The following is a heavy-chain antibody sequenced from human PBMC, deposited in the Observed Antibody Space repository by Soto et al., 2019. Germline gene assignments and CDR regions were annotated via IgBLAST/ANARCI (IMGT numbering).Heavy chain of an antibody. Sequence: SETLSLTCTVSGGSISSGGYYWSWIRQHPGKGLEWIGYIYYSGSTYYNPSLKSRVTISVDTSKNQFSLKLSSVTAADTAVYYCARYDGRDYGDYGVNTPTNEYFDYWGQGTLVTVSS. CDR2: IYYSGST. D-gene: IGHD4-17*01. V-gene: IGHV4-31*03. CDR3: ARYDGRDYGDYGVNTPTNEYFDY. J-gene: IGHJ4*02. CDR1: GGSISSGGYY.